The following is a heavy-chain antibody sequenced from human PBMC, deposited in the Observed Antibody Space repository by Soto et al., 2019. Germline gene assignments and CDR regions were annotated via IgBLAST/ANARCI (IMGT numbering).Heavy chain of an antibody. V-gene: IGHV4-34*01. CDR1: GGSFSGYY. CDR3: ARRPDIAARIGWFDP. D-gene: IGHD6-6*01. CDR2: INHSGST. J-gene: IGHJ5*02. Sequence: SETLSLTCAVYGGSFSGYYWSWIRQPPGKGLEWIGEINHSGSTNYNPSLKSRVTISVDTSKNQFSLKLSSVTAADTAVYYCARRPDIAARIGWFDPWGQGTLVTVSS.